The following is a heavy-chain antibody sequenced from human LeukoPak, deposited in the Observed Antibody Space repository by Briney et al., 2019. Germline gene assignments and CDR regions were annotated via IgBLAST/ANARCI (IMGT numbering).Heavy chain of an antibody. CDR3: ARVGVVVPALYGMDV. V-gene: IGHV4-4*02. Sequence: SETLSLTCTVSGGSISSSNWWSWVRQPPGKGLEWIGEIYHSGSTNYNPSLKSRVTISVDKSKNQFSLKLSSVTAADTAVYYCARVGVVVPALYGMDVWGQGTTVTVSS. D-gene: IGHD2-2*01. J-gene: IGHJ6*02. CDR2: IYHSGST. CDR1: GGSISSSNW.